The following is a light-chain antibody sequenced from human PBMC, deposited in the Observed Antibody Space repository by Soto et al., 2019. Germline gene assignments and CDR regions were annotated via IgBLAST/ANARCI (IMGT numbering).Light chain of an antibody. Sequence: IVLTQFPGTLCLSPGERANLSCRASQSVSSYLAWYQQKPGQAPRLLIYDASNRATGIPARFSGSGSGTDFTLTISSLQSGDFALYFCQQYNNWPLTFGRGTKVDIK. CDR1: QSVSSY. CDR2: DAS. CDR3: QQYNNWPLT. J-gene: IGKJ4*01. V-gene: IGKV3-11*01.